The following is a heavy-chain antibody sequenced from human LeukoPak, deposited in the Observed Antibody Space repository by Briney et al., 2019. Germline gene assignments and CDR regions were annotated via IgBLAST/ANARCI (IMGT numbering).Heavy chain of an antibody. Sequence: GESLKISCKGSGYSFTSYWISWVRQMPGKGVEWMGRIDPSDSYTNYSPSFQGHVTISADKSISTAYLQWSSLKASDTAMYYCARKYYDIPSYYYYGMDVWGQGTTVTVSS. V-gene: IGHV5-10-1*01. CDR1: GYSFTSYW. J-gene: IGHJ6*02. D-gene: IGHD3-9*01. CDR2: IDPSDSYT. CDR3: ARKYYDIPSYYYYGMDV.